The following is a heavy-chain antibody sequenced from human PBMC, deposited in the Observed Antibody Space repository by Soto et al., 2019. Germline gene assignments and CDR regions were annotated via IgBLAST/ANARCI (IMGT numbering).Heavy chain of an antibody. D-gene: IGHD3-3*01. CDR3: ARDVLRFLEWPSFEI. J-gene: IGHJ3*02. Sequence: PGGSLRLSCAASGFTFSDYYMSWIRQAPGKGLEWVSYISSSSSYTNYADSVKGRFTISRDNAKNSLYLQMNSLRAEDTAVYYCARDVLRFLEWPSFEIRGQGTMVTVSS. V-gene: IGHV3-11*06. CDR1: GFTFSDYY. CDR2: ISSSSSYT.